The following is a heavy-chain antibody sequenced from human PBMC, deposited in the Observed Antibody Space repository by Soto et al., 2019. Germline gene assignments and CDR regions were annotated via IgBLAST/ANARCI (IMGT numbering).Heavy chain of an antibody. CDR1: GFTFSSYA. D-gene: IGHD2-2*01. V-gene: IGHV3-30-3*01. Sequence: QVQLVESGGGVVQPGRSLRLSCAASGFTFSSYAMHWVRQAPGKGLEWVAVISYDGSNKYYADSVKGRFTISRDNSKNTLYRQMNSLRAEDTAVYYCASLGYCSSTSCPYMGYWGQGTLVTVSS. CDR2: ISYDGSNK. J-gene: IGHJ4*02. CDR3: ASLGYCSSTSCPYMGY.